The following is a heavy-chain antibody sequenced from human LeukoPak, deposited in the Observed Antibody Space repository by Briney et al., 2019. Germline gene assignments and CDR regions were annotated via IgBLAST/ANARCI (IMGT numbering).Heavy chain of an antibody. V-gene: IGHV4-39*07. Sequence: SETLSLTCTVSGGSISSSSYYWGWIRQPPGKGLEWIGSIYYSGSTYYNPSLKSRVTISVDTSKNQFSLKLSSVTAADTAVYYCARGRAAYIAYYYYYMDVWGKGTTVTVSS. J-gene: IGHJ6*03. CDR1: GGSISSSSYY. D-gene: IGHD3-16*01. CDR2: IYYSGST. CDR3: ARGRAAYIAYYYYYMDV.